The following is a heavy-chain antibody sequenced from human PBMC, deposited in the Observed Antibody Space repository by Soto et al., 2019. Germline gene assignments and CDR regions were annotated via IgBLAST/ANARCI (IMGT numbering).Heavy chain of an antibody. CDR3: AREYSSGWAKWFDP. CDR2: TYFSGST. J-gene: IGHJ5*02. Sequence: QVQLQESGPGLVKPSETLSLTCTVSGGSISSYYWSWIRQPPGKGLEWIGYTYFSGSTNYNPSLKSRVTISVDTSKNQFSLKLSSVTAADTAVYYCAREYSSGWAKWFDPWGQGTLVTVSS. CDR1: GGSISSYY. D-gene: IGHD6-19*01. V-gene: IGHV4-59*01.